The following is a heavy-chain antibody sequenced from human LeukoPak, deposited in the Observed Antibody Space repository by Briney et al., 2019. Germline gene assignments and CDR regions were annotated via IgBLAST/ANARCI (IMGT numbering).Heavy chain of an antibody. CDR2: ISSSGSTI. Sequence: GGSLRLSCAASGFTFSDYYMSWIRQAPGKGLEWVSYISSSGSTIYYADSVKGRFTISRDNAKNSLYLQMNSLRAEDTAVYYCAREGLIVGATRDAFDIWGQGTMVTVSS. CDR1: GFTFSDYY. J-gene: IGHJ3*02. CDR3: AREGLIVGATRDAFDI. V-gene: IGHV3-11*01. D-gene: IGHD1-26*01.